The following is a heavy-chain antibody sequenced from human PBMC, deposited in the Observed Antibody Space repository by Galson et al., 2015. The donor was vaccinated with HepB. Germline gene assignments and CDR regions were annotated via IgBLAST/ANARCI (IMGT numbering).Heavy chain of an antibody. CDR1: GYTFTGYY. D-gene: IGHD6-6*01. Sequence: SVKVSCKASGYTFTGYYMHWVRQAPGQGLEWMGWINPNSGGTNYAQKFQGRVTMTRDTSISTAYMELSRLRSDDTAVYYCARDRGYSSSSYRFDPWGQGTLVTVSS. V-gene: IGHV1-2*02. J-gene: IGHJ5*02. CDR2: INPNSGGT. CDR3: ARDRGYSSSSYRFDP.